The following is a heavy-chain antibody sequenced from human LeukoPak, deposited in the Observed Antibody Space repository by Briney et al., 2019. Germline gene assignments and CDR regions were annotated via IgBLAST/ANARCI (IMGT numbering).Heavy chain of an antibody. CDR1: GYSISSGYY. CDR3: TGSGSYYNALFQH. J-gene: IGHJ1*01. V-gene: IGHV4-38-2*01. Sequence: SETLSLTCAVSGYSISSGYYWGWIRQPPGKGLEWIGRIYHSGSTYYNPSLKSRVTISVDTSKNQSSLKLSSVTAADTAVYYCTGSGSYYNALFQHWGQGTLVTVSS. D-gene: IGHD3-10*01. CDR2: IYHSGST.